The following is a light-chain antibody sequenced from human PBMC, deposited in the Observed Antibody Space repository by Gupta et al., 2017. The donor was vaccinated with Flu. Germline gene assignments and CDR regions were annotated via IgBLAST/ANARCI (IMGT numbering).Light chain of an antibody. J-gene: IGLJ2*01. CDR1: SSNIAINY. CDR3: GTWDVSLSAGV. Sequence: QSVLTQPPSVSAAPGQTVTISCSGSSSNIAINYVSWYYQLPGAAPKLLSCETNRRHSGSPDRCSGSSAGTAAKLGSTGRQTGDEADYYCGTWDVSLSAGVLGGGTKLTVL. V-gene: IGLV1-51*02. CDR2: ETN.